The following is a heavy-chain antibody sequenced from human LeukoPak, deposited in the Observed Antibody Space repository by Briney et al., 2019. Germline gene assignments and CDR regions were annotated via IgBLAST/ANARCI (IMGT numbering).Heavy chain of an antibody. CDR3: ARDMRGFRGMDV. D-gene: IGHD3-10*01. V-gene: IGHV3-11*05. J-gene: IGHJ6*02. CDR1: GFTFSDYY. CDR2: ISSSSSYT. Sequence: PGGSLRLSCAASGFTFSDYYMSWIRQAPGKGLEWVSYISSSSSYTNYADSVKGRFTISRDNAKNSLYLQMNSLRAEDTAVYYSARDMRGFRGMDVWGQGTTVTVSS.